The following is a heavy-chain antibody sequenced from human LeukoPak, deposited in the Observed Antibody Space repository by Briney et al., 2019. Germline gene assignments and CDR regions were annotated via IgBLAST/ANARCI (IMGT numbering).Heavy chain of an antibody. V-gene: IGHV3-30-3*01. CDR1: GFTFSSYA. D-gene: IGHD3-16*01. J-gene: IGHJ4*02. CDR2: ISYDGGNK. Sequence: GRSLRLSCAASGFTFSSYAMHWVRQAPGKGLEWVAVISYDGGNKYYADSVKGRFTISRDNSKNTLYLQMNSLRAEDTAVYYCAGGYYYDYWGQGTLVTVSS. CDR3: AGGYYYDY.